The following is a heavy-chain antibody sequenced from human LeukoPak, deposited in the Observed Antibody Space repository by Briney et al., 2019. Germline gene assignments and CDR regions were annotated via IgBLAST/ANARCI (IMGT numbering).Heavy chain of an antibody. CDR3: ARDFKRYCSGGSCYIANWFDP. V-gene: IGHV1-46*01. D-gene: IGHD2-15*01. CDR2: INPSGGST. Sequence: ASVKVSRKASGYTFTSYYMHWVRQAPGQRLEWMGIINPSGGSTSYAQKFQGRVTMTRDMSTSTVYMELSSLRSEDTAVYYCARDFKRYCSGGSCYIANWFDPWGQGTLVTVSS. J-gene: IGHJ5*02. CDR1: GYTFTSYY.